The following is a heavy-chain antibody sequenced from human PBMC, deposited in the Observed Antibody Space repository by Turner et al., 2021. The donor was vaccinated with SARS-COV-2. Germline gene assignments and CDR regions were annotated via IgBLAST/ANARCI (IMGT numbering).Heavy chain of an antibody. J-gene: IGHJ5*02. CDR3: ARARGVDYYDSSGQRFDP. CDR1: AGTFSSYA. D-gene: IGHD3-22*01. CDR2: IIPIFGTA. Sequence: QVQLVQSGAEVKKPGSSVKVSCKASAGTFSSYAISWVRQAPGQGLEWMGGIIPIFGTANYAQKFQGRVTITADESTRTAYMELSSLRSEDTAVYYCARARGVDYYDSSGQRFDPWGQGTLVTVSS. V-gene: IGHV1-69*01.